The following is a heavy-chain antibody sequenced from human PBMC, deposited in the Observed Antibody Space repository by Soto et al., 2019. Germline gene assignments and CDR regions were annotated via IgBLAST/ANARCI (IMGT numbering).Heavy chain of an antibody. Sequence: GASVKVSCKSSGGTFSSYTISCVRQAPGQGLEWMGRIIPILGIANYAQKFQGRVTITADKSTSTAYMELSSLRSEDTAVYYCARDRSYCSSTSCHLEIDYYYYYMDVWGKGTTVTVSS. CDR3: ARDRSYCSSTSCHLEIDYYYYYMDV. CDR1: GGTFSSYT. D-gene: IGHD2-2*01. CDR2: IIPILGIA. J-gene: IGHJ6*03. V-gene: IGHV1-69*04.